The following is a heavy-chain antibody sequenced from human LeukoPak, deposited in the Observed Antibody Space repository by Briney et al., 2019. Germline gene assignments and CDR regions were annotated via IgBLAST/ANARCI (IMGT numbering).Heavy chain of an antibody. CDR2: INAGNDNT. V-gene: IGHV1-3*01. D-gene: IGHD3-10*01. Sequence: ASVKVSCKASGYTFTTYVIHWVRQAPGQRLEWMGGINAGNDNTIYSQKFQGRVTITRDTSAITAYMELSSLTSEDTAVYYCARDRGLHGSGSYNWFDPWGQGTLVTVSS. J-gene: IGHJ5*02. CDR1: GYTFTTYV. CDR3: ARDRGLHGSGSYNWFDP.